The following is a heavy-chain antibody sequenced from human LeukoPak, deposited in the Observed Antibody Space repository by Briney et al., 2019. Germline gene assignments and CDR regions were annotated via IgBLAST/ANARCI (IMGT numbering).Heavy chain of an antibody. CDR2: ISYDGSNK. D-gene: IGHD3-9*01. CDR1: GFTFSSYG. CDR3: ARDPTNPPPLRYFDWGGNWFDP. Sequence: GGSLRLSCAASGFTFSSYGMHWVRQAPGKGLEWVAVISYDGSNKYYADSVKGRFTISRDNSKNTLYLQMNSLRAEDTAVYYCARDPTNPPPLRYFDWGGNWFDPWGQGTLVTVSS. J-gene: IGHJ5*02. V-gene: IGHV3-30*03.